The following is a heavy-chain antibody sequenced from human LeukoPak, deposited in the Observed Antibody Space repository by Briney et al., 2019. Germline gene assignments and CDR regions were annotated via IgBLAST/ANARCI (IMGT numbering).Heavy chain of an antibody. Sequence: SVKVSCKASGYTFTSYGISWVRQAPGQGLEWMGGIIPIFGTANYAQKFQGRVTITADESTSTAYMELSSLRSEDTAVYYCAREVGGALLWFGEKPNWFDPWGQGTLVTVSS. CDR3: AREVGGALLWFGEKPNWFDP. D-gene: IGHD3-10*01. J-gene: IGHJ5*02. V-gene: IGHV1-69*13. CDR1: GYTFTSYG. CDR2: IIPIFGTA.